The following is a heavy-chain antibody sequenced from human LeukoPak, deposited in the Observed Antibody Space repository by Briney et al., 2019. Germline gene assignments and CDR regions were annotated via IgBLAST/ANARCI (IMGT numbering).Heavy chain of an antibody. J-gene: IGHJ3*02. CDR3: ARDRGYSTFDI. CDR2: IKEEGSEK. V-gene: IGHV3-7*05. CDR1: GFTFSTYW. Sequence: GGSLRLSCAASGFTFSTYWMSWVRQAPGKGLEWVANIKEEGSEKNYVDSVKGRLTISRDNAKNSVYLQMNSLRAEDTAVYYCARDRGYSTFDIWGQGTMVTASS. D-gene: IGHD5-18*01.